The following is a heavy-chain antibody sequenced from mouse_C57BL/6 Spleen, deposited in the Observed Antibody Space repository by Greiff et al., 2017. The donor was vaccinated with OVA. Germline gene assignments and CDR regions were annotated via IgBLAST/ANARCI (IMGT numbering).Heavy chain of an antibody. CDR2: IDPSDRYT. CDR3: ARGEYSNYYAMYY. Sequence: QVQLQQPGAELVKPGASVKLSCKASGYTFTSYWMQWVKQRPGQGLEWIGEIDPSDRYTNYNQKFTGKATLTVDTSSSTAYMQISSLTSEDSAVYYCARGEYSNYYAMYYWGQGTSVTVSS. V-gene: IGHV1-50*01. J-gene: IGHJ4*01. D-gene: IGHD2-5*01. CDR1: GYTFTSYW.